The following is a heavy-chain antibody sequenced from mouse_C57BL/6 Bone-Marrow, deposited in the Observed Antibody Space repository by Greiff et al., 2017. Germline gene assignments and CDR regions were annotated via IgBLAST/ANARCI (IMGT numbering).Heavy chain of an antibody. Sequence: VQLKESGGGLVKPGGSLKLSCAASGFTFSDYGMHWVRQAPEKGLEWVAYISSGSSTIYYADTVKGRFNIARDNAKNTLFLQMTSLRSEDTAMYYCARHLLRPLMDYWGQGTSVTVSS. D-gene: IGHD1-2*01. CDR3: ARHLLRPLMDY. CDR2: ISSGSSTI. J-gene: IGHJ4*01. V-gene: IGHV5-17*01. CDR1: GFTFSDYG.